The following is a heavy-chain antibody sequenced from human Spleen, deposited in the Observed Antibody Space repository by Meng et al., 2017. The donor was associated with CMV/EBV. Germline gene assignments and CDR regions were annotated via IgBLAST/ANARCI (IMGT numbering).Heavy chain of an antibody. Sequence: KISCAASGFTFSSYWMNWVRQAPGQGLEWMGGIIPNLGIANYAQKVQGRVTITADNSTSTAYMELSSLRSEDSAVYYCAKPGNDFWSGYYSGMDVWGQGTTVTVSS. V-gene: IGHV1-69*10. CDR3: AKPGNDFWSGYYSGMDV. D-gene: IGHD3-3*01. CDR2: IIPNLGIA. CDR1: GFTFSSYW. J-gene: IGHJ6*02.